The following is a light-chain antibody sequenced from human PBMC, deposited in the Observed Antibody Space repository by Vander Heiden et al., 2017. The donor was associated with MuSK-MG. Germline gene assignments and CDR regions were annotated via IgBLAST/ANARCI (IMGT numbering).Light chain of an antibody. CDR3: QQYKDWPWT. CDR2: AAS. CDR1: QNVKYN. Sequence: EILMTQSPAFLAVAPGDCATISCKASQNVKYNLAWFQQNPGQAPRRRIHAASTRATGLPANFSGSGSGTEFTHIISSLQSEDFALYYFQQYKDWPWTFGQGTRVEI. J-gene: IGKJ1*01. V-gene: IGKV3-15*01.